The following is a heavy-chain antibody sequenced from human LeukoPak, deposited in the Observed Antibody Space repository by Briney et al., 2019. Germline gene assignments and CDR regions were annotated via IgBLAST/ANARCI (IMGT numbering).Heavy chain of an antibody. Sequence: ASVKVSCKASGGTFSSYAISWVRQAPGQGLEWMGGIIPIFGTANYAQKFQGRVTITADESTSTAYMEPSSLRSEDTAVYYCASPQVAVATRDYYYGMDVWGQGTTVTVSS. V-gene: IGHV1-69*13. CDR3: ASPQVAVATRDYYYGMDV. CDR1: GGTFSSYA. D-gene: IGHD6-19*01. J-gene: IGHJ6*02. CDR2: IIPIFGTA.